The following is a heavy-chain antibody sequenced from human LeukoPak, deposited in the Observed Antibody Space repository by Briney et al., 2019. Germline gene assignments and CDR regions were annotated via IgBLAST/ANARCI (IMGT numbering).Heavy chain of an antibody. D-gene: IGHD5-18*01. CDR3: ARRATTERGHSYGLDF. J-gene: IGHJ4*02. CDR2: IGSSGSYI. CDR1: GFTFSLYS. Sequence: PGGSLRLSCAASGFTFSLYSMNWVRQAPGKGLEWVSSIGSSGSYIYYADSLTGRFTISRDNAKNSLYLQMNSLRAEDTAMYYCARRATTERGHSYGLDFWGQGTLVTVSS. V-gene: IGHV3-21*01.